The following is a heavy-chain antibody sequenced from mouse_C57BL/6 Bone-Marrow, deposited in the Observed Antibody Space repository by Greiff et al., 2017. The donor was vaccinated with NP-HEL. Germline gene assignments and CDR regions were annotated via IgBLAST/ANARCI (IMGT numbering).Heavy chain of an antibody. CDR3: ARTAVIENWYFDV. Sequence: EVMLVESGGGLVKPGGSLKLSCAASGFTFSDYGMHWVRQAPEKGLEWVAYISRGSGSIYYADTVKGRFTLSRDNANNTLFLQMTSLRSEDTAVYYCARTAVIENWYFDVWGTGTTVTVSS. J-gene: IGHJ1*03. V-gene: IGHV5-17*01. D-gene: IGHD1-1*01. CDR1: GFTFSDYG. CDR2: ISRGSGSI.